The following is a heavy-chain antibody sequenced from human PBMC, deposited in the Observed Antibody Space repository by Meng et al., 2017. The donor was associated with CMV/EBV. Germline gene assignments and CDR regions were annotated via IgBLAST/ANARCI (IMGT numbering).Heavy chain of an antibody. Sequence: GESLKISCAASGFIFSSYSMNWVRQAPGKVLEWVSSISSSSSYIYYADSVKGRFTISRDNAKNSLYLQMNSLRAEDTAVYYCARRYCSSTSCPPYYGMDVWGQGTTVTVSS. CDR3: ARRYCSSTSCPPYYGMDV. CDR2: ISSSSSYI. J-gene: IGHJ6*02. V-gene: IGHV3-21*01. CDR1: GFIFSSYS. D-gene: IGHD2-2*01.